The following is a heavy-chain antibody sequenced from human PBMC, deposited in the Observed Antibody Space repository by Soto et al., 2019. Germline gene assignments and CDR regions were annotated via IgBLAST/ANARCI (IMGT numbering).Heavy chain of an antibody. D-gene: IGHD3-10*01. CDR1: GVSISDYF. CDR2: LDDTGSR. J-gene: IGHJ6*01. V-gene: IGHV4-59*12. CDR3: AGGRGVRGTIRTTYYYYGMDV. Sequence: PSETPSLTCTASGVSISDYFWVWMRQPPGEGLEWIGYLDDTGSRKYNPSLKSRVTIVVETSKNQFSLELSSVPAADTAVYYCAGGRGVRGTIRTTYYYYGMDVWGQGTAVTVSS.